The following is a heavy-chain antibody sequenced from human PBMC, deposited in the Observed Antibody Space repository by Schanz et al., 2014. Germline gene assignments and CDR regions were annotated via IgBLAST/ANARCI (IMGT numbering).Heavy chain of an antibody. CDR3: ARDLEGFDY. V-gene: IGHV4-4*07. J-gene: IGHJ4*02. CDR1: GGSISSYY. CDR2: IFTSGST. Sequence: QVQLQESGPGLVKPSETLSLTCTVYGGSISSYYWSWIRQPAGKGLEWIGRIFTSGSTDYNPSPKSRVTMAVDTTKNQFSLKRSSVTAADTAVYYCARDLEGFDYWGQGTLVTVSS. D-gene: IGHD1-1*01.